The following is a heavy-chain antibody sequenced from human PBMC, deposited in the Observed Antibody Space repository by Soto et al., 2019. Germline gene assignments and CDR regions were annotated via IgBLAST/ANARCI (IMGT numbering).Heavy chain of an antibody. CDR2: IIPIFGTA. D-gene: IGHD4-17*01. V-gene: IGHV1-69*13. Sequence: VASVKVSSKASGGTFSSYAISWVRQAPGQGLEWMGGIIPIFGTANYAQKFQGRVTFTADESTSTAYMELSSLRSEDTAVYYCARDPGYGDYEGNFDYWGQGTLVTVSS. CDR3: ARDPGYGDYEGNFDY. J-gene: IGHJ4*02. CDR1: GGTFSSYA.